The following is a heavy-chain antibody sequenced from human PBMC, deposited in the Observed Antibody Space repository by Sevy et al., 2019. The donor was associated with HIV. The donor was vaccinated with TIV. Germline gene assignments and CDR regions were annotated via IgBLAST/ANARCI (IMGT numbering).Heavy chain of an antibody. J-gene: IGHJ4*02. D-gene: IGHD3-10*01. CDR2: ISDDGSNK. Sequence: GGSLRLSCAASGFTLSSYVMHWVRQAPGKGLEWVAVISDDGSNKYYADSVKGRFTISRDNSKNTLYLQMNSLRAEDTALYYCAKDLGWGYYGSGPPSGYWGQGTLVTVSS. CDR3: AKDLGWGYYGSGPPSGY. CDR1: GFTLSSYV. V-gene: IGHV3-30*18.